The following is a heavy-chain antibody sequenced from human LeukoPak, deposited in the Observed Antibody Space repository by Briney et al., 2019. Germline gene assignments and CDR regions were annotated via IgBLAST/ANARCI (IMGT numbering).Heavy chain of an antibody. Sequence: PGGSLRLSCAASGFTFSSYGMHWVRQAPGKGLEWVAFIRYDGSNKYYADSVKGRFTISRDNARDSLHLQMNTLRVEDTAVYYCARARSGFFDYWGQGTLVTVSS. J-gene: IGHJ4*02. D-gene: IGHD5-12*01. CDR3: ARARSGFFDY. CDR1: GFTFSSYG. CDR2: IRYDGSNK. V-gene: IGHV3-30*02.